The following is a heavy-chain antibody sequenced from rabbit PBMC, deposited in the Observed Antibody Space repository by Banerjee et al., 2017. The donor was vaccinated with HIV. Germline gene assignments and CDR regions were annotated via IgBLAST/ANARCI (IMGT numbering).Heavy chain of an antibody. J-gene: IGHJ4*01. CDR1: GFSFSRSYW. CDR3: ARDERDAAHGGYGYGGFDL. V-gene: IGHV1S40*01. D-gene: IGHD6-1*01. Sequence: QSLEESGGDLVKPGASLTLTCTASGFSFSRSYWICWVRQAPGKGLEYIACIYGGSSGTTYYASWAKGRFTISKTSSTVTLQMTSLTAADTATYFCARDERDAAHGGYGYGGFDLWGQGTLVTVS. CDR2: IYGGSSGTT.